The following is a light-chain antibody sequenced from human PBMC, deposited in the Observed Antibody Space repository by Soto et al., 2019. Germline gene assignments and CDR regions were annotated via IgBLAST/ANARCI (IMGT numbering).Light chain of an antibody. Sequence: IVMTQSPATLSLFPGERATLSCRASQSISNNLAWLQQKPGQAPRLLIYAASSRATGVPARFSGSGSGTDFTLTISSLQPEDFAVYYCHQYNNWPPMHTFGQGTKVDIK. CDR3: HQYNNWPPMHT. CDR2: AAS. J-gene: IGKJ2*01. CDR1: QSISNN. V-gene: IGKV3-15*01.